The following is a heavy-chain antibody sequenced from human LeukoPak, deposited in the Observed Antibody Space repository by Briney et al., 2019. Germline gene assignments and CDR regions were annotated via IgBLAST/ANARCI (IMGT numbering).Heavy chain of an antibody. J-gene: IGHJ4*02. V-gene: IGHV4-34*01. CDR3: ARGFDDSSGYYS. Sequence: PSETLSLTCAVYGGSFSGYYWSWIRQPPGKGLEWIGEINHSGSTNYNPSLKSRVTILVDTSKNQFSLKLSSVTAADTAVYYCARGFDDSSGYYSWGQGTLVTVSS. CDR2: INHSGST. CDR1: GGSFSGYY. D-gene: IGHD3-22*01.